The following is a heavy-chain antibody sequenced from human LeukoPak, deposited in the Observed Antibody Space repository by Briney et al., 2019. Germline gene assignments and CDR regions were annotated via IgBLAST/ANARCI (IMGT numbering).Heavy chain of an antibody. D-gene: IGHD3-10*01. V-gene: IGHV4-34*01. CDR3: ARGKLNAYHYYGMDV. Sequence: SETLSLTCAVYGGSFSGYYWSWIRQPPGKGLEWIGEINHSGSTNYNPSLKSRVTISVDTSKNQFSLKLSSVTAADTAVYYCARGKLNAYHYYGMDVWGQGTTVTVSS. CDR2: INHSGST. CDR1: GGSFSGYY. J-gene: IGHJ6*02.